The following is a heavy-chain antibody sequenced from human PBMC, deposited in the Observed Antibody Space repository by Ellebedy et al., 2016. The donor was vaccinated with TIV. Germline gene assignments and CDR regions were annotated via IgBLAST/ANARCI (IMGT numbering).Heavy chain of an antibody. CDR3: ARVGVLERRGAFDI. Sequence: GESLKISCAASGFTFSSYSLNWVRQAPGKGLEWVSYISISSSTMYYADSVKGRFTISRDNAKSSLFLQMTSLRDEDTAVYYCARVGVLERRGAFDIWGQGTMVTVSS. V-gene: IGHV3-48*02. J-gene: IGHJ3*02. CDR2: ISISSSTM. CDR1: GFTFSSYS. D-gene: IGHD1-1*01.